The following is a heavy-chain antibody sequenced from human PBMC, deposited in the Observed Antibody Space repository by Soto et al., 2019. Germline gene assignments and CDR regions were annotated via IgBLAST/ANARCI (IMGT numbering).Heavy chain of an antibody. CDR1: GGSISSGDYY. CDR3: ASAHGGVRYFDSLNPNWFDP. D-gene: IGHD3-9*01. CDR2: IYYSGST. Sequence: SETLSLTCTVSGGSISSGDYYWSWIRQPPGKGLEWIGYIYYSGSTYYNPSLKSRVTISVDTSKNQFSLKLSSVTAADTAVYYCASAHGGVRYFDSLNPNWFDPWGQGTLVTVSS. J-gene: IGHJ5*02. V-gene: IGHV4-30-4*01.